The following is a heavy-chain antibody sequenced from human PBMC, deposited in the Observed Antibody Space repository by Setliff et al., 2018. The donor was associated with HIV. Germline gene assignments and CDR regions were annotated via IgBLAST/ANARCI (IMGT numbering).Heavy chain of an antibody. CDR2: IYHSGST. Sequence: SETLPLTCAVSGYSLSSGYFWGWIRQPPGKGLEWIGSIYHSGSTYYNPSLKSRVTISVDTSKNQFSLKLSSVTAADTAVYYCASTSRRLGDSSGNEGAFDIWGQGTMVTVSS. D-gene: IGHD3-22*01. J-gene: IGHJ3*02. V-gene: IGHV4-38-2*01. CDR3: ASTSRRLGDSSGNEGAFDI. CDR1: GYSLSSGYF.